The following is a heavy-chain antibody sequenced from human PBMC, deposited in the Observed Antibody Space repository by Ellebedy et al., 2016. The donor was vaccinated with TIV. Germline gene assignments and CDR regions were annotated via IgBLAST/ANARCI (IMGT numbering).Heavy chain of an antibody. D-gene: IGHD5-18*01. V-gene: IGHV3-53*01. J-gene: IGHJ4*02. CDR3: ARKTDTTRSGDF. Sequence: GESLKISCAASGFTVSNNFMTWVRQAPGKGLDWVSMIYIGGTPMYADSVKGRFTIPRDNSKNTLYLQLNSLRVDDTAVYYWARKTDTTRSGDFWGQGTLVTAS. CDR2: IYIGGTP. CDR1: GFTVSNNF.